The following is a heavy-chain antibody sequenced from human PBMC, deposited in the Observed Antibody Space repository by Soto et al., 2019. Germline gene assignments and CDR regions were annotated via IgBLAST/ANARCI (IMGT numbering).Heavy chain of an antibody. V-gene: IGHV3-30*18. J-gene: IGHJ4*02. CDR3: AKNGYSSGWYGDY. CDR1: GFTFRTNA. Sequence: QVQLVESGGGVVQPGRSLRLSCAASGFTFRTNAMHWVRQAPGKGLEWVAVISYDGNNKYYADSVKGRFTISRDNSKNTLYLQMNRLRAEDTAVYYCAKNGYSSGWYGDYWGQGTLVTVSS. CDR2: ISYDGNNK. D-gene: IGHD6-19*01.